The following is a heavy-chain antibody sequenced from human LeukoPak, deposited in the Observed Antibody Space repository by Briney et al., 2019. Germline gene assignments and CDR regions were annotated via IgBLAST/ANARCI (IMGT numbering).Heavy chain of an antibody. Sequence: PGGSLGLSCAASGFTFSSYGMSWVRQAPGKGLEWVSAISGSGGSTYYADSVKGRFTISRDNSKNTLYLQMNSLRAEDTAVYYCAKGKASGWYIVDYWGQGTLVTVSS. CDR1: GFTFSSYG. CDR2: ISGSGGST. V-gene: IGHV3-23*01. CDR3: AKGKASGWYIVDY. J-gene: IGHJ4*02. D-gene: IGHD6-19*01.